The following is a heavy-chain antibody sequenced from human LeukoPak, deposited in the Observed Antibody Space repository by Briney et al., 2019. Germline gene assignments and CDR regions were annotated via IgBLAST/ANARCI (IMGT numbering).Heavy chain of an antibody. D-gene: IGHD3-22*01. CDR3: ARDPSNSSGYHAHFDS. J-gene: IGHJ4*02. CDR2: ISCYNGDT. CDR1: GGTFSSYA. V-gene: IGHV1-18*01. Sequence: ASVKASCKASGGTFSSYAISWVRQAPGQGLEWMGWISCYNGDTMYAQNVQGRVTMTTDTSTRTAYIELRSLRSDDTAMYYCARDPSNSSGYHAHFDSWGQGTLVTVSS.